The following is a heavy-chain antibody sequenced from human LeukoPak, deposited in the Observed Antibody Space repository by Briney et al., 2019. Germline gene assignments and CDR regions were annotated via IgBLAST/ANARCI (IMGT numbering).Heavy chain of an antibody. Sequence: PGGSLRLSCAASGFTFSSYWSTWVRQAPGKVLEWVANIKQDGSEKYYVDSVNGRFTISRDNSKNTLYLQMNSLRAEDTAVYYCAKDEKVVLRYFDWSKTGGGAADYWGQGTLDTVSS. J-gene: IGHJ4*02. D-gene: IGHD3-9*01. CDR1: GFTFSSYW. CDR2: IKQDGSEK. CDR3: AKDEKVVLRYFDWSKTGGGAADY. V-gene: IGHV3-7*01.